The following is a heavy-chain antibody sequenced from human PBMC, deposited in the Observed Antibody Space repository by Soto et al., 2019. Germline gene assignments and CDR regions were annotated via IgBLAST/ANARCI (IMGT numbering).Heavy chain of an antibody. D-gene: IGHD1-7*01. Sequence: PSQTLSLTRAISVDSVSSNSAAWNWIRQSPSRGLEWLGRTYYRSKWYNDYAVSVKSRITINPDTSKNQFSLQLNSVTPEDTAVYYCAREVRLTGTTSLFDYWGQGTLVTVSS. CDR3: AREVRLTGTTSLFDY. CDR1: VDSVSSNSAA. V-gene: IGHV6-1*01. J-gene: IGHJ4*02. CDR2: TYYRSKWYN.